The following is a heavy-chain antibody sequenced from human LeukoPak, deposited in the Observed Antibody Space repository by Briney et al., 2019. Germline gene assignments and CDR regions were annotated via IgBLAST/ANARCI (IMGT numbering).Heavy chain of an antibody. CDR3: PRAEYSSGWYPSGYYYYMDV. D-gene: IGHD6-19*01. V-gene: IGHV1-8*01. J-gene: IGHJ6*03. Sequence: ASVKVSCKASGYTFTSYDINWVRQATGQGLEWMGWMNPNSGNTGYAQKFQGRVTMTRNTSISTAYMELSSLRSEDTAVYYCPRAEYSSGWYPSGYYYYMDVWGKGTTVTVSS. CDR1: GYTFTSYD. CDR2: MNPNSGNT.